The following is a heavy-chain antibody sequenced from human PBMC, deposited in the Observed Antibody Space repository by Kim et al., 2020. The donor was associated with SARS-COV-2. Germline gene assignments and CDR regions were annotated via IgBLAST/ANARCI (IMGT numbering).Heavy chain of an antibody. CDR3: ASRRKDYHDGSGYTIDAFDV. D-gene: IGHD3-22*01. CDR2: IYPGDSDP. CDR1: GYSFGSYW. J-gene: IGHJ3*01. Sequence: GESLKISCKGSGYSFGSYWIGWVRQMPGKGLEWMGIIYPGDSDPRYSPSFQGQVTISADNSISTAYLQWSSLKSSDTAMYYCASRRKDYHDGSGYTIDAFDVWGQGTMVTVSS. V-gene: IGHV5-51*01.